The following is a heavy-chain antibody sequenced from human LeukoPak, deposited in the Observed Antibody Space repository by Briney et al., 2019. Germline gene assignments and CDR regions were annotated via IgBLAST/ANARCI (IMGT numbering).Heavy chain of an antibody. Sequence: ASVKVSCKASGYTFTGYYMHWVRQAPGQGLEWMGWINPNSGGTNYAQKFQGRVTMTTDTSTSTAYMELRSLRSDDTAVYYCARYGLGYCSSTSCRNPNNWFDPWGQGTLVTVSS. V-gene: IGHV1-2*02. J-gene: IGHJ5*02. CDR2: INPNSGGT. CDR1: GYTFTGYY. D-gene: IGHD2-2*01. CDR3: ARYGLGYCSSTSCRNPNNWFDP.